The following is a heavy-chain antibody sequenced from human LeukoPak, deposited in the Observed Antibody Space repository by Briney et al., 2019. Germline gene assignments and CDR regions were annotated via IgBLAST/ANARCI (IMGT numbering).Heavy chain of an antibody. J-gene: IGHJ6*03. D-gene: IGHD6-13*01. CDR3: VRDPSYGSSWYYYMDV. CDR1: EFTFVRYA. Sequence: GGSLRLSCAASEFTFVRYAMNWVRQAPGKGLEWVSYISSSSFKIGYADSVKGRFTISRGNSKNSLYLQMDSLGVEDTAVYYCVRDPSYGSSWYYYMDVWGKGATVTVSS. V-gene: IGHV3-48*04. CDR2: ISSSSFKI.